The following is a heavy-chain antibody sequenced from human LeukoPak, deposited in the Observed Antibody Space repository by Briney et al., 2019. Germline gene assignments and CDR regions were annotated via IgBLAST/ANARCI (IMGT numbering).Heavy chain of an antibody. CDR2: VSGSGSSA. CDR1: GFTFSTYA. Sequence: GGSLRLSCAASGFTFSTYAMSWVRRAPGKGLEWVSTVSGSGSSAYYADSVKGRFTISRDNSKNTLYLQMNSLRAEDTAVYYCAKDPSSMVRGVIMDYWGQGTLVTVSS. J-gene: IGHJ4*02. CDR3: AKDPSSMVRGVIMDY. D-gene: IGHD3-10*01. V-gene: IGHV3-23*01.